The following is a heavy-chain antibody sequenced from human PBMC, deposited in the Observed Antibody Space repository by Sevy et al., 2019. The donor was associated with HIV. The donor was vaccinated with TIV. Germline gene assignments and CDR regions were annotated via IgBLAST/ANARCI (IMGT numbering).Heavy chain of an antibody. V-gene: IGHV3-15*01. Sequence: GGSLRLSCVASGFTFSYAWMSWVRQAPGKGLEWVGRIKSRPDGGATDYAAPVKGRFTISRDDSKNTLYLQMNSLKTEETAVYYRSTDPIMELLVTDGMDVWGQGTTVTVSS. J-gene: IGHJ6*02. CDR2: IKSRPDGGAT. CDR1: GFTFSYAW. CDR3: STDPIMELLVTDGMDV. D-gene: IGHD2-8*02.